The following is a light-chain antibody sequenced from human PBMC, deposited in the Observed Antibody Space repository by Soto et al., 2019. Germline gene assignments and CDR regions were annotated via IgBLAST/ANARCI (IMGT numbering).Light chain of an antibody. CDR1: QSIGRW. Sequence: DIQLTQSPSALSASVGNRVTITCRASQSIGRWLAWYQQKPGKPPRLLIYSASTLQSGVPSRFSGSGSGPDFTLTISSLQPEDSATYFCQQLNSYPQTFGQGTRLEIK. CDR3: QQLNSYPQT. CDR2: SAS. J-gene: IGKJ5*01. V-gene: IGKV1-5*01.